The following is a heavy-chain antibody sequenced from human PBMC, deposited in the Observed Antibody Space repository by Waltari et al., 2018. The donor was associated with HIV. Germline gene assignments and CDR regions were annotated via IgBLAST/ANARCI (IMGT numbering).Heavy chain of an antibody. J-gene: IGHJ2*01. CDR2: IYYSGRS. D-gene: IGHD1-26*01. Sequence: QLQLPESGPGLVKPSETLSLPCTVSGGSISNSTDFWAGTRQPPGKGLEWIGRIYYSGRSYYNPSLKSRVTISVDTSKNQFSLKLSSVTATDTAVYYCARHALRVGASYWYFDLWGRGTLVTVSS. V-gene: IGHV4-39*01. CDR3: ARHALRVGASYWYFDL. CDR1: GGSISNSTDF.